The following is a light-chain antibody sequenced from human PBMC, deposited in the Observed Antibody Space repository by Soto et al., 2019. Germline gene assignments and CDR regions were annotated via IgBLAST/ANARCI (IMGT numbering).Light chain of an antibody. CDR1: QDIGGR. CDR2: AAS. CDR3: LQVYSFTRT. V-gene: IGKV1-12*01. J-gene: IGKJ1*01. Sequence: DSQTTKYPSSVSASVGDRRTITCLASQDIGGRLAWFQQKPGKAPQYLIQAASILQSGVPSRFSGSGSGTEFILTINKLQPEDFASYFCLQVYSFTRTFGLGTKVDIK.